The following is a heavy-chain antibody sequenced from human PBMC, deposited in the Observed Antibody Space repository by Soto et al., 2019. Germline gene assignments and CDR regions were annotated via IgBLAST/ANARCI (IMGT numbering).Heavy chain of an antibody. V-gene: IGHV3-23*01. J-gene: IGHJ4*02. Sequence: GGSLRLSCAASGFTFSSYAMSWVRQAPGKGLEWVSAISGSGGSTYYADSVKGRFTISRDNSKNTLYLQMNSLRAEDTAVYYCAKVPMGEDIVAVPTAVYFDYWGRGPLVTVS. CDR2: ISGSGGST. CDR1: GFTFSSYA. CDR3: AKVPMGEDIVAVPTAVYFDY. D-gene: IGHD2-2*01.